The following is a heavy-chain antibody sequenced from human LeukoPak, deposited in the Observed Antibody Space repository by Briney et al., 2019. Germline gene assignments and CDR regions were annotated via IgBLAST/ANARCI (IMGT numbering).Heavy chain of an antibody. CDR1: GFTFSNYA. CDR3: AKGNVYDSSGYYDY. Sequence: PGGSLRLSCAASGFTFSNYAMSWVRQAPGKGLEWVSAISGSGGSTYYADSVKGRLTISRDNSKNTLYLQMNSLRAEDTAVYYCAKGNVYDSSGYYDYWGQGTLVTVSS. CDR2: ISGSGGST. J-gene: IGHJ4*02. D-gene: IGHD3-22*01. V-gene: IGHV3-23*01.